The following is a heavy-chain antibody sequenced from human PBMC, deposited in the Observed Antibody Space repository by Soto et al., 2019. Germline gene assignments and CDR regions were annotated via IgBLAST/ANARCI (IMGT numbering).Heavy chain of an antibody. Sequence: SETLSLTCTVSGGSISSYYWSWIRQPPGKGLEWIGYIYYSGSTNYNPSLKSRVTISVDTSKNQFSLKLSSVTAADTAVYYCARNRWAYGDYDYWGQGTLVTVSS. CDR3: ARNRWAYGDYDY. D-gene: IGHD4-17*01. CDR1: GGSISSYY. V-gene: IGHV4-59*01. CDR2: IYYSGST. J-gene: IGHJ4*02.